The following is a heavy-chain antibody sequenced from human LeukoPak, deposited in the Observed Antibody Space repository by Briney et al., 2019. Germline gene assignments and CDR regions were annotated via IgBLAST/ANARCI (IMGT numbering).Heavy chain of an antibody. CDR1: GYSISSGYY. D-gene: IGHD5-12*01. CDR3: AREFIVATIGYWFDP. CDR2: IYHSGST. V-gene: IGHV4-38-2*02. Sequence: SETLSLTCTVSGYSISSGYYWGWIRQPPGKGLEWIGSIYHSGSTYYNPSLKSRVTISVDTSKNQFSLKLSSVTAADTAVYYCAREFIVATIGYWFDPWGQGTLVTVSS. J-gene: IGHJ5*02.